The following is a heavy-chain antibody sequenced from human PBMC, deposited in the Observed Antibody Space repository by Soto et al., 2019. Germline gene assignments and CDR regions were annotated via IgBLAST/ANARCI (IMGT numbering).Heavy chain of an antibody. Sequence: PSETLSLTCTVSGGSISSYYWSWIRQPPGKGLEWIGYIYYSGSTNYNPSLKSRVTISVDTSKNQFSLRLSSVTAADTAVYYCAGSGDYYGSGSYSYFDSWGQGTLVTVSS. CDR2: IYYSGST. J-gene: IGHJ4*02. CDR3: AGSGDYYGSGSYSYFDS. V-gene: IGHV4-59*01. CDR1: GGSISSYY. D-gene: IGHD3-10*01.